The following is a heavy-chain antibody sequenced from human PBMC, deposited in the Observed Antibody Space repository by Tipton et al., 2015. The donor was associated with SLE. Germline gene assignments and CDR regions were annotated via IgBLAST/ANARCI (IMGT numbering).Heavy chain of an antibody. D-gene: IGHD6-13*01. Sequence: SLRLSCAASGFTFGSYGMTWVRQAPGKGLDCVSVIYSGGSTYYGDSVKGRLTISRDSSKRTLYLQMNSLRAEDTAIYYCARIADYYSYAMDVCGQGTTVTVSS. CDR3: ARIADYYSYAMDV. J-gene: IGHJ6*02. V-gene: IGHV3-23*03. CDR2: IYSGGST. CDR1: GFTFGSYG.